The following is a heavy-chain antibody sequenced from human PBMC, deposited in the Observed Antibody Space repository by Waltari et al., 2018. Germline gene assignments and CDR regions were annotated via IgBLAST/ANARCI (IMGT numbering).Heavy chain of an antibody. Sequence: QVQLQESGPRLVKPSQTLSLTCTVSGGSISSGSFFWSWIRQPAGKGLEWIGRLYTSGSTNYNPTLNSRVTISADTTQNHFSLKLTSVTAADTAVYFCARMTGSGLFDSWGQGTLVTVSS. CDR2: LYTSGST. J-gene: IGHJ4*02. CDR1: GGSISSGSFF. V-gene: IGHV4-61*02. D-gene: IGHD3-3*01. CDR3: ARMTGSGLFDS.